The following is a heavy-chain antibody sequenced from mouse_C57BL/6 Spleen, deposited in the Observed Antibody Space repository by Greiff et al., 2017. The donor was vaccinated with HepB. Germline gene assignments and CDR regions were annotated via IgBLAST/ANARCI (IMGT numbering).Heavy chain of an antibody. CDR2: IDPEDGET. CDR3: GRSGDTVVATYWYFDV. D-gene: IGHD1-1*01. Sequence: VQLQQSGAELVKPGASVKLSCTASGFNFKDYYMHWVKQRTEQGLEWIGMIDPEDGETKYAPKFQGKATITADPSSNTAYLQLSSLTSEDTAVYYCGRSGDTVVATYWYFDVWGTGTTVTVSS. J-gene: IGHJ1*03. V-gene: IGHV14-2*01. CDR1: GFNFKDYY.